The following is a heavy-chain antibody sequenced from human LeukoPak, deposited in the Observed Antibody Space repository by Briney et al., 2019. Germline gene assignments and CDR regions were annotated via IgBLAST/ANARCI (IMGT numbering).Heavy chain of an antibody. D-gene: IGHD3-10*01. Sequence: SETLSLTCTVSGGSISSSSYYWGWIRQPPGKGLEWIGSIYYSGSTYYNPSLKSRVTISVGTSKNQFSLKLSSVTAADTAVYYCARDDYYYGSGSFDYWGQGTLVTVSS. J-gene: IGHJ4*02. CDR1: GGSISSSSYY. V-gene: IGHV4-39*07. CDR3: ARDDYYYGSGSFDY. CDR2: IYYSGST.